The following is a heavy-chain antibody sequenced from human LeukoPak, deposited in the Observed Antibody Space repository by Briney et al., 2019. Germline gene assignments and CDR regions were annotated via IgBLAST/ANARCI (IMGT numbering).Heavy chain of an antibody. CDR3: ARVRLMYYYDSSGYYWSY. D-gene: IGHD3-22*01. Sequence: SVKVSCKASGGTFSSYAISWVRQAPGQGLEWMGGIIPIFGTANYAQKFQGRVTITADESTSTAYMELSSLRSEDTAVYYCARVRLMYYYDSSGYYWSYWGQGTLVTVS. CDR1: GGTFSSYA. J-gene: IGHJ4*02. V-gene: IGHV1-69*01. CDR2: IIPIFGTA.